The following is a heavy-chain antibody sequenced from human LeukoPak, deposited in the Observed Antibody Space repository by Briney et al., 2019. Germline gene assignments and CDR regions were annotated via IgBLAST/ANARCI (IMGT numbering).Heavy chain of an antibody. CDR2: INPNSGGT. CDR1: GYTFTGDY. Sequence: ASVKVSCKASGYTFTGDYMHWVRQAPGQGLEWMGRINPNSGGTNYAQKFQGRVTMTRDTSISTAYMELSRLRSDDTAVYYCARALVIVATRGYFDYWGQGTLVTVSS. J-gene: IGHJ4*02. D-gene: IGHD5-12*01. CDR3: ARALVIVATRGYFDY. V-gene: IGHV1-2*06.